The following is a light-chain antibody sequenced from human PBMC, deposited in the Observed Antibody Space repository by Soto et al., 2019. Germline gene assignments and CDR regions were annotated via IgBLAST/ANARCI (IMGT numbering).Light chain of an antibody. V-gene: IGKV3-15*01. Sequence: EIVMTQSPATLSVSPGERATLSCRASQSVSSNLAWYQQKPGQAPRLLIYGESTRATGIPARFSGSGSGTEFTLTINSLQSEDFAVYYCQQYYNWPRTFGQGTKGDI. CDR3: QQYYNWPRT. J-gene: IGKJ1*01. CDR1: QSVSSN. CDR2: GES.